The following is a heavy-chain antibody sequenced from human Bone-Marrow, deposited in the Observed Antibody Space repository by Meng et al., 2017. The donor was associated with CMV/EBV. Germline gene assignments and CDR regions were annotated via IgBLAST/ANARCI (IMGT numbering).Heavy chain of an antibody. J-gene: IGHJ4*02. V-gene: IGHV1-2*02. Sequence: ASVKVSCKASGGTFSSYAISWVRQAPGQGLEWMGWINPNSGGTNYAQKFQGRVTMTRDTSISTAYMELSRLRSDDTAVYYCARDVWQRGYWGQGTLVTVSS. CDR3: ARDVWQRGY. CDR2: INPNSGGT. CDR1: GGTFSSYA. D-gene: IGHD3-16*01.